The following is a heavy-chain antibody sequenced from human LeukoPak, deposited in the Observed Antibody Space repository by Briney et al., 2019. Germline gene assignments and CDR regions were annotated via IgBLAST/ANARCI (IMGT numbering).Heavy chain of an antibody. V-gene: IGHV1-46*01. CDR1: RYTFTSYY. D-gene: IGHD3-16*01. CDR2: INPSGGST. Sequence: ASVKVSCKASRYTFTSYYIHWVRQAPGQGLEWMGKINPSGGSTSYAQKFQGRVTMTRDTSTSTVYMELSSLRSEDTAVYYCARGVSGQADSWYFDLWGRGTLVTVSS. J-gene: IGHJ2*01. CDR3: ARGVSGQADSWYFDL.